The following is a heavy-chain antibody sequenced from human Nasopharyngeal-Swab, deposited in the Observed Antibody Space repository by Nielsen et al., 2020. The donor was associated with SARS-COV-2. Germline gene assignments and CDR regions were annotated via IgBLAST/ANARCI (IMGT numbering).Heavy chain of an antibody. V-gene: IGHV1-69*04. CDR1: GGTFSSFP. CDR2: IIPFLGIA. J-gene: IGHJ4*02. CDR3: ATEDTAMATFNYFDQ. Sequence: SVKVSCKASGGTFSSFPINWVRQAPGQGLERMGRIIPFLGIANYAWNLRGRVTITADKSTSTAYMELSSLRSEDTAVYYCATEDTAMATFNYFDQWGQGILVTVSS. D-gene: IGHD5-18*01.